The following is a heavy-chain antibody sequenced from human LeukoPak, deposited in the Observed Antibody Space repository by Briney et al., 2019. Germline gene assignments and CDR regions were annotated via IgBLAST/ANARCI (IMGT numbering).Heavy chain of an antibody. CDR3: ARGGRYYYDSSGYYSYNY. Sequence: ASVKVSCKASGYTFTSYYMHWVRQAPGQGLEWMGWINPNSGGTNYAQKFQGRVTMTRDTSISTAYMELSRLRSDDTAVYYCARGGRYYYDSSGYYSYNYWGQGTLVTVSS. CDR2: INPNSGGT. D-gene: IGHD3-22*01. J-gene: IGHJ4*02. V-gene: IGHV1-2*02. CDR1: GYTFTSYY.